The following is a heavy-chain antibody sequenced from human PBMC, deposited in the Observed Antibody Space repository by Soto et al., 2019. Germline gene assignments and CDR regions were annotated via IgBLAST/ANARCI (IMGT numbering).Heavy chain of an antibody. V-gene: IGHV4-30-2*01. J-gene: IGHJ3*02. CDR3: ARVDKASSGAFDI. CDR2: IYHSGST. Sequence: PSETLSLTCAVSGGSISSGGYSLSWIRQPPGKGLEWIGYIYHSGSTYYNPSLKSRVTISVDRSKNQFSLKLSSVTAADTAVYYCARVDKASSGAFDIWGQGTRVTV. D-gene: IGHD2-2*03. CDR1: GGSISSGGYS.